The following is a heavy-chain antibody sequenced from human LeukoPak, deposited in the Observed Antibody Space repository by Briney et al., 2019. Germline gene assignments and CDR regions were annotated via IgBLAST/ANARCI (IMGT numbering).Heavy chain of an antibody. Sequence: GGSLRLSCAASGFTFSSYGMHWVRQAPGKGLEWVAVISYDGSNKYYADSVKGRFTISRDNSKNTLYLQMNSLGAEDTAVYYCAKDCDYGDYVYYYYGMDVWGQGTTVTVSS. CDR1: GFTFSSYG. V-gene: IGHV3-30*18. D-gene: IGHD4-17*01. J-gene: IGHJ6*02. CDR2: ISYDGSNK. CDR3: AKDCDYGDYVYYYYGMDV.